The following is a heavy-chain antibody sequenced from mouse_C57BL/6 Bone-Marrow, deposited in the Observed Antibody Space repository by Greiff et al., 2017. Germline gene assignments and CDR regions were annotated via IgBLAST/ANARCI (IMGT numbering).Heavy chain of an antibody. V-gene: IGHV7-3*01. CDR1: GFTFTDYY. Sequence: EVHLVESGGGLVQPGGSLSLSCAASGFTFTDYYMSWVRQPPGKALEWLGFIINKANGYTTEYSASVKGRFTISRDNSQSILYLQMNDLGAEDSATYYCARLWGFCFDYWGQGTTLTVSS. J-gene: IGHJ2*01. D-gene: IGHD4-1*01. CDR3: ARLWGFCFDY. CDR2: IINKANGYTT.